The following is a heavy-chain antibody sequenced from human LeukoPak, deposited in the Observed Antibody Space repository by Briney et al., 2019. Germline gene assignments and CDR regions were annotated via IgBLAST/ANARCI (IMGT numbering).Heavy chain of an antibody. D-gene: IGHD4-23*01. CDR2: INHSGGT. J-gene: IGHJ4*02. V-gene: IGHV4-34*01. Sequence: PSETLSLTCAVYGGSFSGYYWSWTRQPPGKGLEWIGEINHSGGTNYNPSLKSRVTLSVDTSKSQFSLKLSSVTAADTAVYYCARAYGGRFDYWGQGALVTVSS. CDR3: ARAYGGRFDY. CDR1: GGSFSGYY.